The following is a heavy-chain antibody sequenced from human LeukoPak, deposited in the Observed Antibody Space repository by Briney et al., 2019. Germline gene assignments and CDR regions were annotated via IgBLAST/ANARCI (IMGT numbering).Heavy chain of an antibody. Sequence: PSETLSLTCTVSGGSISSSSYYWGWIRQPPGKGLEWIGSIYYSGSTYYNPSLKSRVTISVDTSKNQFSLKLSSVTAADTAVYYCARSPYDFWSGYPSWFDPWGQGTLVTVSS. D-gene: IGHD3-3*01. CDR1: GGSISSSSYY. CDR3: ARSPYDFWSGYPSWFDP. V-gene: IGHV4-39*01. J-gene: IGHJ5*02. CDR2: IYYSGST.